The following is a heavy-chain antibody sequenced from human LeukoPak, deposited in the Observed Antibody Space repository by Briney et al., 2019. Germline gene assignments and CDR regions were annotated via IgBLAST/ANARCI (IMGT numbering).Heavy chain of an antibody. D-gene: IGHD5-12*01. Sequence: GGSLRLSCTASDFTFSNYPMRWVRQAPGKGPEWVSCISASGASTDYADSVKGRFTISRDNSKNTLYLHMNSLRVEDTAVYYCAEDRGNYNNYYMDVWGKGTTVTVSS. CDR2: ISASGAST. J-gene: IGHJ6*03. CDR1: DFTFSNYP. CDR3: AEDRGNYNNYYMDV. V-gene: IGHV3-23*01.